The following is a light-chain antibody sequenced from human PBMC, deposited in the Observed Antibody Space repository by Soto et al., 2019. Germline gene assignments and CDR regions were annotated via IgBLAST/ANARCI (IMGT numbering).Light chain of an antibody. Sequence: EVVMTQSPATLSVSPGERATLSCRASQSVRNYLAWYQQKPGQAPRLLISGASKRATGIPDRFSGSGSGRDFTLTISRLEPEDFAVYYCQQYGSPWTFGQGTKVDIK. V-gene: IGKV3-20*01. CDR2: GAS. J-gene: IGKJ1*01. CDR1: QSVRNY. CDR3: QQYGSPWT.